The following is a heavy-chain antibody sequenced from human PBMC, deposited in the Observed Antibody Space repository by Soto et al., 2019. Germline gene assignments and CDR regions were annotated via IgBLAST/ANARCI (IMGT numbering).Heavy chain of an antibody. V-gene: IGHV3-30*18. CDR2: ISYDGINK. J-gene: IGHJ5*02. D-gene: IGHD3-3*01. Sequence: QVQLVESGGGVVQPGRSLRLSCAASGFSFSTYGMHWVRQAPGEGLEWVAVISYDGINKHYADSVKGRFTISRDNSKNTLYLKMTSLRAEDRVVYFWEKGLITICNACWSAPWGQEPLFPVPS. CDR3: EKGLITICNACWSAP. CDR1: GFSFSTYG.